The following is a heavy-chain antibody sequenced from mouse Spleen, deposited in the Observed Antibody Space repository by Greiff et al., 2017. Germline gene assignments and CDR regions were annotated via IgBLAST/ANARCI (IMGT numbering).Heavy chain of an antibody. CDR1: GYTFTDYN. Sequence: VQLQQSGPELVKPGASVKMSCKASGYTFTDYNMHWVKQSHGKSLEWIGYINPNNGGTSYNQKFKGKATLTVDKSSSTAYMQLKSLTSEDSAVYYCARDYGNYGCYFDYWGQGTTLTVSS. V-gene: IGHV1-22*01. CDR3: ARDYGNYGCYFDY. D-gene: IGHD2-1*01. CDR2: INPNNGGT. J-gene: IGHJ2*01.